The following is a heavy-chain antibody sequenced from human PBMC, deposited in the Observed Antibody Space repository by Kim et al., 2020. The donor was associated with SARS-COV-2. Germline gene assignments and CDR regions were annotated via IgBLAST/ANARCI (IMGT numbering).Heavy chain of an antibody. CDR3: AKPNRDYFDSSGYYFDS. CDR2: IYSDGSNT. V-gene: IGHV3-23*03. J-gene: IGHJ4*02. D-gene: IGHD3-22*01. CDR1: GFTFSSYA. Sequence: GGSLRLSCAASGFTFSSYAMSWVRQAPGRGLEWVSVIYSDGSNTYYADSVKGRFTISRDNSKNTLYLHLNSLRADDTAVYYCAKPNRDYFDSSGYYFDSWGQGTLVTVSS.